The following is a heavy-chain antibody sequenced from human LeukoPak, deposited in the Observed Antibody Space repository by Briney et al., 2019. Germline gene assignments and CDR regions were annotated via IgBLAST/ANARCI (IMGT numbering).Heavy chain of an antibody. CDR2: IYYCGST. D-gene: IGHD2-15*01. J-gene: IGHJ4*02. CDR1: GGSISSYY. CDR3: AREYCSGGSCYRYLFDY. V-gene: IGHV4-59*01. Sequence: SETLSLTCTVSGGSISSYYWSWIRQPPGKGLEWIGYIYYCGSTNYNPSLKSRVTISVDPSKHQFSLKLSSVTAADTAVYYCAREYCSGGSCYRYLFDYWGQGTLVTVSS.